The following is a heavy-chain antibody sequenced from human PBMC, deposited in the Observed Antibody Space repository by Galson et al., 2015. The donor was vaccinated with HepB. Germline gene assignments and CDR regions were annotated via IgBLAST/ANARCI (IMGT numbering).Heavy chain of an antibody. D-gene: IGHD3-10*01. V-gene: IGHV3-11*06. CDR1: GFTFSDYY. CDR3: ARANTRGYGSGSYYKYYGMDV. J-gene: IGHJ6*02. CDR2: ISSSSSYT. Sequence: SLRLSCAASGFTFSDYYMSWIRQAPGKGLEWVSYISSSSSYTNYADSVKGRFTISRDNAKNSLYLQMNSLRAEDTAVYYCARANTRGYGSGSYYKYYGMDVWGQGTTVTVSS.